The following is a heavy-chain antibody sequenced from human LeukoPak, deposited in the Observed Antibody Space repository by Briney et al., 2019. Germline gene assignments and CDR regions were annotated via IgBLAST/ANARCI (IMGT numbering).Heavy chain of an antibody. CDR1: GDSISTRSSN. D-gene: IGHD6-19*01. CDR3: ARQVIESGYSSGWSYRGYFDL. CDR2: IHYSGST. Sequence: PSETLSLTCTVSGDSISTRSSNWGWIRQPPGKGLEWIGSIHYSGSTYYKASLKCRVTISVETSRNQFSLKLSSVTAADTAVYYCARQVIESGYSSGWSYRGYFDLWGRGTLATVSS. V-gene: IGHV4-39*01. J-gene: IGHJ2*01.